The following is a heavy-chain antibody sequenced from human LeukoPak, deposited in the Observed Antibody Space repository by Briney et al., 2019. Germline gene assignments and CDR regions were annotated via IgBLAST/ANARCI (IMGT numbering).Heavy chain of an antibody. V-gene: IGHV4-34*01. CDR2: INHSGST. Sequence: PSETLSLTCAVYGGSFSGYYWSWIRQPPGKGLEWIGGINHSGSTNYNPSLKSRVTMSVGTSKNQFSLKLSSVTAADTAVYYCARGTAIAAAGYPWGQGTLVTVSS. CDR1: GGSFSGYY. D-gene: IGHD6-13*01. J-gene: IGHJ5*02. CDR3: ARGTAIAAAGYP.